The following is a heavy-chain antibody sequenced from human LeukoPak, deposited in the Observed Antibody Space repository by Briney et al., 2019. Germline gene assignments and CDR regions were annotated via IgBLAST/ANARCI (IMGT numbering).Heavy chain of an antibody. CDR1: GGSISSGDYY. D-gene: IGHD2-15*01. CDR2: IYYSGST. Sequence: PSQTLSLTCTVSGGSISSGDYYWSWIRQPPRKGLEWIGYIYYSGSTYYNPSLKSRVTISVDTSKNQFSLKLSSVTAADTAVYYCARGLLSLYCSGGSCYSHWFDPWGQGTLVTVSS. CDR3: ARGLLSLYCSGGSCYSHWFDP. V-gene: IGHV4-30-4*01. J-gene: IGHJ5*02.